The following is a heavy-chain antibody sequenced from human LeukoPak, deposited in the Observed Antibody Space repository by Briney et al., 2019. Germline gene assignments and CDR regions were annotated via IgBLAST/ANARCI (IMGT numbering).Heavy chain of an antibody. CDR1: GFTFSSYG. D-gene: IGHD3-10*01. J-gene: IGHJ4*02. CDR2: IWYDGSNK. Sequence: GGSLRLSCAASGFTFSSYGMHWVRQAPGKGLEWVAVIWYDGSNKYYADSVKGRFTISRDNSKNTLYLQMNSLRAEDTAVYYCAREGSGYYGSGSYYPDYWGQGTLVTVSS. V-gene: IGHV3-33*01. CDR3: AREGSGYYGSGSYYPDY.